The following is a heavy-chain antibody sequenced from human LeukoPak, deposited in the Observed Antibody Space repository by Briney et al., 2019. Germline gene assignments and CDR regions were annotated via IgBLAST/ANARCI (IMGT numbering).Heavy chain of an antibody. J-gene: IGHJ4*02. CDR1: GFTFGSYA. Sequence: GGSLRLSCAASGFTFGSYAMHWVRQAPGKGLEWVAVISYDGSNKYYADSVKGRFTISRDNSKNTLYLQMNSLRAEDTAVYYCARGATGICFDYWGQGTLVTVSS. CDR3: ARGATGICFDY. V-gene: IGHV3-30-3*01. CDR2: ISYDGSNK. D-gene: IGHD1-1*01.